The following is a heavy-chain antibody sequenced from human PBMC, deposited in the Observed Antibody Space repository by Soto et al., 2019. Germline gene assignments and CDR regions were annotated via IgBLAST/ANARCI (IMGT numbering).Heavy chain of an antibody. D-gene: IGHD1-26*01. J-gene: IGHJ4*02. CDR1: GFTFNTYW. V-gene: IGHV3-74*01. Sequence: EVQLVESGGGLVQPGGSLRLSCAAYGFTFNTYWMHWVRQAPGKGLVWVSRINTDGSTTNYADSVEGRFTISRDNAKNTLYLQMNSLRAEDTAVYYCARVGVGAYHFDYWGQGTLVTVSS. CDR3: ARVGVGAYHFDY. CDR2: INTDGSTT.